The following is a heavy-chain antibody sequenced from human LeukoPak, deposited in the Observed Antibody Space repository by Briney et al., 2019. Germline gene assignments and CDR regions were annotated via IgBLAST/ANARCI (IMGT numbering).Heavy chain of an antibody. CDR1: GYTFTSYY. Sequence: ASVKVSCKASGYTFTSYYMHWVRQAPGQGLEWMGIINPSGGSTGYAQKFQGRVTMTRDTSTSTVYMELSSLRSEDTAVYYCARDLRDSSGYYSSDAFDIWGQGTMVTVSS. D-gene: IGHD3-22*01. CDR2: INPSGGST. V-gene: IGHV1-46*01. CDR3: ARDLRDSSGYYSSDAFDI. J-gene: IGHJ3*02.